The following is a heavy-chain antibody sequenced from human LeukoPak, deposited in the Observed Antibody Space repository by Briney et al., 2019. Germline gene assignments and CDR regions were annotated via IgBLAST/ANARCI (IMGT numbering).Heavy chain of an antibody. Sequence: AGGSLRLSCAASGFTFNSYAMSWVRQAPGKGLEWVSAIGGSGGNTYYADSVRGRFTISRDNSKNTLYLQMNSLRAEDTAIYYCAKDKGLYYYGSGSYDDYWGQGTLVTVSS. D-gene: IGHD3-10*01. J-gene: IGHJ4*02. CDR2: IGGSGGNT. CDR3: AKDKGLYYYGSGSYDDY. CDR1: GFTFNSYA. V-gene: IGHV3-23*01.